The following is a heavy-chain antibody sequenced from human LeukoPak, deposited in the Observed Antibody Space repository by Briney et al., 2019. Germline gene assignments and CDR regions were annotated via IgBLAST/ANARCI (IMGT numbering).Heavy chain of an antibody. CDR3: ASPFPYCSSTSCYITQRRYYGMDV. D-gene: IGHD2-2*02. J-gene: IGHJ6*02. CDR2: INPNSGDT. V-gene: IGHV1-2*02. CDR1: GYTFTGYY. Sequence: ASVKVSCKASGYTFTGYYMHWVRQAPGQGLEWMGWINPNSGDTNYAQKLQGRVTMTRDTSISTAYMELSRLRSDDTAVYYCASPFPYCSSTSCYITQRRYYGMDVWGQGTTVTVSS.